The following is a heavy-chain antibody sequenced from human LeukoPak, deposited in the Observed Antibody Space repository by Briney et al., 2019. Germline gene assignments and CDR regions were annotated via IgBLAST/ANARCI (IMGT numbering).Heavy chain of an antibody. CDR2: IYYGGSN. V-gene: IGHV4-59*08. J-gene: IGHJ3*02. Sequence: SETLSLTCTVSGGSISSYYWSWIRQPPGKGLEWIGYIYYGGSNNYNPSLKSRVTISVDTSKNQFSLKLSSVTAADTAVYYCGRQGDSSCYYDDAFDIWGQGTNVTVSS. D-gene: IGHD3-22*01. CDR3: GRQGDSSCYYDDAFDI. CDR1: GGSISSYY.